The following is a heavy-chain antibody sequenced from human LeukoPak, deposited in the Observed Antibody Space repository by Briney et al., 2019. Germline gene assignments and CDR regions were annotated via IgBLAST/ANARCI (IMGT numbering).Heavy chain of an antibody. CDR3: ARHGYCSSTSCPPLV. J-gene: IGHJ4*02. CDR1: GGSVSSSSYY. CDR2: IYYSGNT. Sequence: SETLSLTCTVSGGSVSSSSYYWGWIRQPPGKGLEWIGSIYYSGNTYYNPSLKSRVTISVDTSKNQFSLKLSSVTAADTAVYYCARHGYCSSTSCPPLVWGLGTLVTVSS. V-gene: IGHV4-39*01. D-gene: IGHD2-2*03.